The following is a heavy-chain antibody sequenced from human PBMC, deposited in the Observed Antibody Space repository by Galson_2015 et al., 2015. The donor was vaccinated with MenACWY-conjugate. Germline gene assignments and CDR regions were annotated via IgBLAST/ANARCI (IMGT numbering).Heavy chain of an antibody. CDR2: ISSSSSYT. CDR1: GFTFSDYY. Sequence: SLRLSCAASGFTFSDYYMSWLRQAPGKGLEWVSYISSSSSYTNYADSVKGRFTISRDNAKNSLYLQMNSLRAEDTAVYYCARDGEWLAYFDYWGQGTLVTVSS. CDR3: ARDGEWLAYFDY. D-gene: IGHD6-19*01. J-gene: IGHJ4*02. V-gene: IGHV3-11*05.